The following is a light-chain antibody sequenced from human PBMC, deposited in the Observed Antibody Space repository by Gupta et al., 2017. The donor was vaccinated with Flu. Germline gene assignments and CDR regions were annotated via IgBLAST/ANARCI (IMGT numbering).Light chain of an antibody. V-gene: IGKV3-15*01. J-gene: IGKJ2*03. CDR3: QQYNNWPPSS. CDR2: GAS. Sequence: EIVMTQSPATLSVSPGERATLSCRASQSVSSNLAWYQQKPGQAPRLLIYGASTRATGITARFSGSGSGIEFTLTISSLQSEDFAVYYCQQYNNWPPSSFGQGTKLEIK. CDR1: QSVSSN.